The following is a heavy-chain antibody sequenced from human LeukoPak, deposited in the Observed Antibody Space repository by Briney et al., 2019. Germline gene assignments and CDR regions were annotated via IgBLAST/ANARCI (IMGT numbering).Heavy chain of an antibody. CDR1: GGSISSYY. D-gene: IGHD2-2*01. V-gene: IGHV4-59*01. J-gene: IGHJ4*02. CDR2: IYYSGST. Sequence: PSETLSLTCTVSGGSISSYYWGWIRQPPGKGLEWIGYIYYSGSTNYNPSLKSRVTISVDTSKNQFSLKLSSVTAADTAVYYCARGCSSTSCYSLFDYWGQGTLVTVSS. CDR3: ARGCSSTSCYSLFDY.